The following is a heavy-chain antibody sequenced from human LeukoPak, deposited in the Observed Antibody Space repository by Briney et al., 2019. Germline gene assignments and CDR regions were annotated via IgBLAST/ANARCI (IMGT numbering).Heavy chain of an antibody. J-gene: IGHJ5*02. CDR2: INHSGST. V-gene: IGHV4-34*01. CDR1: GGSFSGYY. CDR3: ARGGVERYCSGGSCYGWFDP. Sequence: SETLSLTCAVYGGSFSGYYWSWIRQPPEKGLEWIGEINHSGSTNYNPSLKSRVTISVDKSKNQFSLNLNSVTATDTAVYYCARGGVERYCSGGSCYGWFDPWGQGTLVTVSP. D-gene: IGHD2-15*01.